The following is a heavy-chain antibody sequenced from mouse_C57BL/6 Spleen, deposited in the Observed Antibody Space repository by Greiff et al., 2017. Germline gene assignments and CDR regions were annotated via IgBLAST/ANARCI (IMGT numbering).Heavy chain of an antibody. V-gene: IGHV1-15*01. D-gene: IGHD1-1*01. CDR3: ARENYGSSYYFDY. J-gene: IGHJ2*01. CDR2: IDPETGGT. Sequence: QVQLQQSGAELVRPGASVTLSCKASGYTFTDYEMHWVKQTPVHGLEWIGAIDPETGGTAYNQKFKGKAILTVDKSSSTAYMQLSSLTSEDSAVYYCARENYGSSYYFDYWGQGTTLTVSS. CDR1: GYTFTDYE.